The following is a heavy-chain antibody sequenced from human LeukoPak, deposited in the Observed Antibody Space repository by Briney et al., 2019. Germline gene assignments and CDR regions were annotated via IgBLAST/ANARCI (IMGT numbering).Heavy chain of an antibody. J-gene: IGHJ2*01. D-gene: IGHD6-13*01. V-gene: IGHV4-59*01. CDR2: IYYSGST. CDR1: GGSISTYY. Sequence: KLSETLSLTCTVSGGSISTYYWSWIRQPPGKGLEWIGYIYYSGSTNYHPSLRSRVTISVDTSKNQFSLKLSSVAAADTAVYYCARGSSSWPYWYFDLWGRGTLVTVSS. CDR3: ARGSSSWPYWYFDL.